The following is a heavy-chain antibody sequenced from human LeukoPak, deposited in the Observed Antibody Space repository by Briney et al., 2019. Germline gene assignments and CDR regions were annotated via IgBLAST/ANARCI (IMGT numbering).Heavy chain of an antibody. Sequence: PSETLSLTCTVSGCSFSSYYWTWIRQPAGKRLEWIGRIYSSGSTNYNPSLRSRVTISVDKSKNQFSLNLSSVTAADTGVYYYAREYTSTSGRHFDYWGQGTLVTVPS. CDR3: AREYTSTSGRHFDY. CDR2: IYSSGST. V-gene: IGHV4-4*07. J-gene: IGHJ4*02. D-gene: IGHD6-6*01. CDR1: GCSFSSYY.